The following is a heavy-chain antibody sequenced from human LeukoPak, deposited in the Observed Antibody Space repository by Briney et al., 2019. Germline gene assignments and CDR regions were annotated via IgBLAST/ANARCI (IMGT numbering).Heavy chain of an antibody. CDR3: AGGGGLRYGGAFDI. V-gene: IGHV4-61*02. D-gene: IGHD4-23*01. Sequence: PSQTLSLTCTVSGGSISSGSYYWSWIRQPAGKGLEWIGRIYTSGSTNYNPSLKSRVTISVDTSKNQFSLKLSSVTAADTAVYYCAGGGGLRYGGAFDIWGQGTMVTVSS. CDR1: GGSISSGSYY. CDR2: IYTSGST. J-gene: IGHJ3*02.